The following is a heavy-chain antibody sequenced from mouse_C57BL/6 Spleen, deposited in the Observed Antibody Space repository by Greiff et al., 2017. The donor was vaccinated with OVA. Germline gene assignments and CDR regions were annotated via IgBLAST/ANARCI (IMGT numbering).Heavy chain of an antibody. J-gene: IGHJ2*01. D-gene: IGHD2-13*01. CDR3: ARYGDYGYCFDD. CDR2: IYPGSGST. CDR1: GYTFTSYW. V-gene: IGHV1-55*01. Sequence: QVQLQQPGAELVKPGASVKMSCTASGYTFTSYWITWVKQRPGQGLEWIGDIYPGSGSTNYNDKFQSKATLTVATSSSTAYMQLSSLTSEDSAVYYCARYGDYGYCFDDWGQGTTLTVSS.